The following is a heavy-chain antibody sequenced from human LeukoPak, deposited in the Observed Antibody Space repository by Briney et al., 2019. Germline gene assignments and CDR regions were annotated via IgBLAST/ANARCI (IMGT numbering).Heavy chain of an antibody. CDR2: ISSNGGST. Sequence: GGSLRLSCAASGFTFSNCAMHWVRQAPGQGLEYVSAISSNGGSTYYANSVKDRFTISRDNSKNTLYLQMGSLRAEGMAVYYCARDSITIAVGTFDIWGQGTMVTVSS. V-gene: IGHV3-64*01. J-gene: IGHJ3*02. CDR3: ARDSITIAVGTFDI. CDR1: GFTFSNCA. D-gene: IGHD6-19*01.